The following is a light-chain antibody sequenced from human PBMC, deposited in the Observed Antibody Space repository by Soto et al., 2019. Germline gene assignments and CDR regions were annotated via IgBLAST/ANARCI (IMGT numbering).Light chain of an antibody. Sequence: EIVLTQSPGTLSSSPGESATLSCRASQGIGRYLAWLQQKPGQPPGLLIYDASTRATGIPGRFSGSGSGTDFTLTISSLEPEDFAVYYCHQRSNWPLTFGPGTKVEI. V-gene: IGKV3-11*01. CDR1: QGIGRY. J-gene: IGKJ3*01. CDR3: HQRSNWPLT. CDR2: DAS.